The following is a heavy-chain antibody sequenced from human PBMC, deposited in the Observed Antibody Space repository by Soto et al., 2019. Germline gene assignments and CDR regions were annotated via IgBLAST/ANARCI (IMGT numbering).Heavy chain of an antibody. CDR3: ARSTTGTTPYYFDY. Sequence: HPGGSLRLSCAASGFTFSSYAMHWVRQAPGKGLEWVAVISYDGSNKYYADSVKGRFTISRDNSKNTLYLQMNSLRAEDTAVYYCARSTTGTTPYYFDYWGQGTLVTVSS. J-gene: IGHJ4*02. V-gene: IGHV3-30-3*01. CDR2: ISYDGSNK. CDR1: GFTFSSYA. D-gene: IGHD1-1*01.